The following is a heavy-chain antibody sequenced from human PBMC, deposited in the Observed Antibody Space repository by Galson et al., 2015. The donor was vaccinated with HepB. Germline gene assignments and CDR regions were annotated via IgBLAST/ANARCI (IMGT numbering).Heavy chain of an antibody. J-gene: IGHJ5*02. CDR1: GYAFTKYT. Sequence: SVKVSCKASGYAFTKYTIHWVRQAPGQRLEWMGRINADNGDTKYSHSFQDRVTFSTDTSANTAYMELRSLTSEHTAVYYCARDSHSATFDHWGQGTLVTVSS. CDR3: ARDSHSATFDH. D-gene: IGHD6-13*01. V-gene: IGHV1-3*01. CDR2: INADNGDT.